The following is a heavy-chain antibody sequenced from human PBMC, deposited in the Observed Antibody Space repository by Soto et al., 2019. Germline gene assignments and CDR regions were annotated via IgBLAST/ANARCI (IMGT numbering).Heavy chain of an antibody. CDR3: ARHHYHGSRYNYYYYGLDV. CDR1: GGSISSGDYY. D-gene: IGHD3-22*01. J-gene: IGHJ6*02. Sequence: PSETLSLTCTVSGGSISSGDYYWSWIRQPPGKGLEWIGYIYYSGSTYYNPSLKSRVTISVDTSKNQFSLKLSSVTAADTAVYTSARHHYHGSRYNYYYYGLDVLGHGTTVT. V-gene: IGHV4-30-4*01. CDR2: IYYSGST.